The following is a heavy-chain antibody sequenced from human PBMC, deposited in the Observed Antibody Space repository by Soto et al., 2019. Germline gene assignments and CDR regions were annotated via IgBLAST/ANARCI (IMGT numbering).Heavy chain of an antibody. V-gene: IGHV3-21*01. Sequence: EAQVVESGGGLVKPGGSLRLSCNFTFSMYSMNWVRQAPGKGLEWVASISSGSAFIKYADSVKGRFSISRDNAKNSVSLQRNSLRAEDTAMYYCTRDQGGSYDSWFDPWGRGTLVTVSS. CDR2: ISSGSAFI. CDR1: TFSMYS. D-gene: IGHD1-26*01. J-gene: IGHJ5*02. CDR3: TRDQGGSYDSWFDP.